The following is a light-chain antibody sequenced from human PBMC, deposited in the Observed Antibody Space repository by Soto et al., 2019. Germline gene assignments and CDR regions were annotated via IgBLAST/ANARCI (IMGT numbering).Light chain of an antibody. CDR2: DAS. V-gene: IGKV1-5*01. Sequence: DIQMTQSPSTLSATVGDRVTITCRASQSINSWLAWYQQKPVKAPKLLIYDASSLESGVPSRFSGSGSGTEFTFTISSLQPDDFATYYCQQYNSYRWTFGQGTKVDIK. J-gene: IGKJ1*01. CDR1: QSINSW. CDR3: QQYNSYRWT.